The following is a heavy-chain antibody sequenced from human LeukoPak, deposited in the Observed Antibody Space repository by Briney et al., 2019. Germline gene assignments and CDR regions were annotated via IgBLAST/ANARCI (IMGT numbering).Heavy chain of an antibody. CDR1: GYTFTSYG. J-gene: IGHJ4*02. D-gene: IGHD6-19*01. CDR3: ARVNQQWLVPPDY. Sequence: SVKVSCKASGYTFTSYGISWVRQAPGQGLEWMGGIIPIFGTANYAQKFQGRVTITADKSMSTAYMELSSLRSEDTAVYYCARVNQQWLVPPDYWGQGTLVTVSS. CDR2: IIPIFGTA. V-gene: IGHV1-69*06.